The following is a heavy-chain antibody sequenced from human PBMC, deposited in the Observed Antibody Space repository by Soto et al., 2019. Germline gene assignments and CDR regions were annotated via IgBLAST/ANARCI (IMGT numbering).Heavy chain of an antibody. CDR2: IIPISGTA. CDR1: GGTFSSYA. CDR3: ARAQGSSTSLEVYYYYYYGMDV. Sequence: QVQLVQSGAEVKKPGSSVKVSCKASGGTFSSYAISWVRQAPGQGLEWMGGIIPISGTANYAQKFQGRVTITADEATSTDIMELSSMRSEDTAVYYCARAQGSSTSLEVYYYYYYGMDVWGQGTTVTVSS. D-gene: IGHD2-2*01. J-gene: IGHJ6*02. V-gene: IGHV1-69*01.